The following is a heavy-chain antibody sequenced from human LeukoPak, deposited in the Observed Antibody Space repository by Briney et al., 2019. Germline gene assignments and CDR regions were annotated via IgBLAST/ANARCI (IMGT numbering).Heavy chain of an antibody. Sequence: SETLSLTCTVSGGSISSSSYYWGWIRQPPGKGLEWIGSIYYSGNTYYNPSLKSRVTISVDTSKNQFSLKLSSVTAADTAVYYCARDRGGIPSFGYWGQGTLVTVSS. CDR1: GGSISSSSYY. V-gene: IGHV4-39*07. J-gene: IGHJ4*02. CDR2: IYYSGNT. CDR3: ARDRGGIPSFGY. D-gene: IGHD3-16*01.